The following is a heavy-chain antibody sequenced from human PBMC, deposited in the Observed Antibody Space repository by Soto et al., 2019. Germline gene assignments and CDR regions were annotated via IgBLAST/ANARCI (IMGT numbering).Heavy chain of an antibody. Sequence: QVQLVESGGGVVQTGKSLRLSCAGSGFTFSSYGMHWVRLAPGKGLEWLAAISHDGSSNYYADSVNGRFTISRDNSKNTLYLQMNSLRVEDTAVYYCAKSPWGATLVPCQHWGQGTLVTVSS. CDR2: ISHDGSSN. V-gene: IGHV3-30*18. D-gene: IGHD6-6*01. J-gene: IGHJ4*02. CDR3: AKSPWGATLVPCQH. CDR1: GFTFSSYG.